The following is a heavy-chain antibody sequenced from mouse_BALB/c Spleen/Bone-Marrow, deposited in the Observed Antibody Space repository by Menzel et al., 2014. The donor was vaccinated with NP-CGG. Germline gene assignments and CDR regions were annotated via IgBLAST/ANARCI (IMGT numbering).Heavy chain of an antibody. CDR3: VRHGYGNYGAMDY. D-gene: IGHD2-1*01. CDR1: GFTFNTYA. V-gene: IGHV10-1*02. Sequence: EVMLVESGGGLVQPKGSLKLSCAASGFTFNTYAMNWVRQAPGKGLEWVARIRSKSNNYTTYYADSVKDRVTISRYDSQNMLYLQMNNLKTEDTAMYYCVRHGYGNYGAMDYWGQGTSVTVSS. J-gene: IGHJ4*01. CDR2: IRSKSNNYTT.